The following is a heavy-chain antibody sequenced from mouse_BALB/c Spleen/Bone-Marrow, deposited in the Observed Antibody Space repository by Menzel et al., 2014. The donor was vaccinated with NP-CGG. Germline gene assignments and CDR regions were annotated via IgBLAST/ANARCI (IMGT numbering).Heavy chain of an antibody. D-gene: IGHD1-1*01. CDR3: ARDYYGSSYAMDY. Sequence: DVHLVESGGGLVQPGGSLKLSCAASGFTFSSYGMSWVRQTPDKRLELVATINSNGGSTYYPDSVKGRFTISRDNAKNTLYLQMSSLKSEDTAMYYCARDYYGSSYAMDYWGQGTSVTVPS. CDR1: GFTFSSYG. V-gene: IGHV5-6-3*01. J-gene: IGHJ4*01. CDR2: INSNGGST.